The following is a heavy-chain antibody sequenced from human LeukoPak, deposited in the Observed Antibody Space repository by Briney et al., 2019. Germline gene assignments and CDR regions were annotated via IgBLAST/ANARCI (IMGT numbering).Heavy chain of an antibody. CDR3: ARAGGIAARYFDY. CDR2: IYPGDSDT. Sequence: GESLKISCKGFGYSFTSYWIGWVRQMPGKGLEWMGIIYPGDSDTRYCPSFQGQVTISADKSISTAYLQWSSLKASDTAMYYCARAGGIAARYFDYWGQGTLVTVSS. J-gene: IGHJ4*02. CDR1: GYSFTSYW. V-gene: IGHV5-51*01. D-gene: IGHD6-6*01.